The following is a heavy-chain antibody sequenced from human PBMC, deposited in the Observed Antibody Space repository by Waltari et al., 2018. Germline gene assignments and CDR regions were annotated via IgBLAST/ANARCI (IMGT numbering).Heavy chain of an antibody. V-gene: IGHV3-21*02. CDR1: GFSFSFYP. CDR3: ASLASI. CDR2: ISVNSEYI. J-gene: IGHJ4*02. Sequence: EVELVESGGGLVKPGGSLRLSCGASGFSFSFYPMRWVRQAPGTGLEWVAFISVNSEYIFYADSVRGRFTISRDNAKNSLYLQMNSLTAEDTAVYYCASLASIWGQGTLVTVSS. D-gene: IGHD3-3*02.